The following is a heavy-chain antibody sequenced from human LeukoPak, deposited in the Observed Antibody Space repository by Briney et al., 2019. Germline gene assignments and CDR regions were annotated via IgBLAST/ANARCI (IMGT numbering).Heavy chain of an antibody. D-gene: IGHD3-3*01. CDR2: ISSSGSTI. V-gene: IGHV3-11*01. J-gene: IGHJ5*02. Sequence: GGSLRLSCAASGFTFSDYGMHWVRQAPGKGLEWVSYISSSGSTIYYADSVKGRFTISRDNAKNSLYLQMNSLRAEDTAVYYCARDASYDFWSGSYNWFDPWGQGTLVTVSS. CDR1: GFTFSDYG. CDR3: ARDASYDFWSGSYNWFDP.